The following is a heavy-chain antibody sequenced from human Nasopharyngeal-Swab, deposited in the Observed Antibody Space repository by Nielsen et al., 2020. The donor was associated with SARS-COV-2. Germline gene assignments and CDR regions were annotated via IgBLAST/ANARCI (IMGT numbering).Heavy chain of an antibody. CDR3: AKGYFLDY. D-gene: IGHD2/OR15-2a*01. J-gene: IGHJ4*02. CDR2: ISYDGSNK. Sequence: GGSLRLPCAASGFTSSSYRMHWVRQAPGKGLEWVAVISYDGSNKYYADSVKGRFTISRDNSKNTLYLQMNSLRAEDTAVYYCAKGYFLDYWGQGTLVTVSS. V-gene: IGHV3-30*18. CDR1: GFTSSSYR.